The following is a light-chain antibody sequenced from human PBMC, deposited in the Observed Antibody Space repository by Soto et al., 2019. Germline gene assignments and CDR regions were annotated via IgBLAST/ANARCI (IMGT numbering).Light chain of an antibody. CDR1: QSVSSSY. CDR3: QQYGSSLPST. V-gene: IGKV3-20*01. J-gene: IGKJ1*01. Sequence: EIVLTQSPGTPSLSPGEKATLSCRASQSVSSSYLAWYQQKPGQAPRLLIYGASSRATGIPDRFSGSGSGTDFTLTISRLEPEDFAVYYCQQYGSSLPSTFAQGPKVAIK. CDR2: GAS.